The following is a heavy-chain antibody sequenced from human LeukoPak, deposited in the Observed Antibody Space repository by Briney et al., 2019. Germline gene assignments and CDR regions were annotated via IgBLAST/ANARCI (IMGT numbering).Heavy chain of an antibody. D-gene: IGHD3-3*01. CDR3: TTDWLYDFWSGYYTFDY. Sequence: GGSLRLSCTTSGFTFTNAWMSWVRQAPVKGLEWVGRIKNKTDGGTTNYAAPVKGRFTISRDDSKNTLYLQMNSLKTEDTAVYYCTTDWLYDFWSGYYTFDYWGQGTLVTVSS. J-gene: IGHJ4*02. CDR1: GFTFTNAW. CDR2: IKNKTDGGTT. V-gene: IGHV3-15*01.